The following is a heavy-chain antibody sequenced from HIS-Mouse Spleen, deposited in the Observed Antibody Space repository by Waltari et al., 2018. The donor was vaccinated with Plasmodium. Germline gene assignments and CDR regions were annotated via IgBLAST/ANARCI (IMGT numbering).Heavy chain of an antibody. V-gene: IGHV3-7*01. CDR3: ARDRRGYWYFDL. Sequence: EVQLVESGGGLVQPGGSLRLSCAASGFTFSSYWMSWVRQAPGKGLEWVANIKQDGREKYYVDAVKGRFTISRDNAKNSLYLQMNSLRAEDTAVYYCARDRRGYWYFDLWGRGTLVTVSS. J-gene: IGHJ2*01. CDR1: GFTFSSYW. D-gene: IGHD5-12*01. CDR2: IKQDGREK.